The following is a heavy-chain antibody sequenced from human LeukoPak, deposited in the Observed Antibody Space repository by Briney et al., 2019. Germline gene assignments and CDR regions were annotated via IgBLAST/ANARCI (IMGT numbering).Heavy chain of an antibody. D-gene: IGHD3-10*01. V-gene: IGHV3-33*01. CDR2: IWHDASHT. CDR1: GFSFSTYA. Sequence: PGRSLRLSCAASGFSFSTYAMHWVRQAPGKGLEWVALIWHDASHTFYTDSVKGRFTISKDNSKNTVYLQMNSLGGEDTAVYYCAGEIFGSGSYPDYWGQGTLVTVSS. CDR3: AGEIFGSGSYPDY. J-gene: IGHJ4*02.